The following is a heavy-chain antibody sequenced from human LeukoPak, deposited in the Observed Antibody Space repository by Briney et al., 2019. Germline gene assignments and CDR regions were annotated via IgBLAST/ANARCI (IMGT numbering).Heavy chain of an antibody. Sequence: GGSLRLSCVDSGFTFGSYNMNWVRLAPGKGLEWVSSISISGTYIYYADSVKGRFTISRDSAKRSLYLQMDSLRADDTAIYYCATEGEIGFGYLYWGQGILVTVSS. CDR2: ISISGTYI. D-gene: IGHD5-18*01. CDR1: GFTFGSYN. CDR3: ATEGEIGFGYLY. V-gene: IGHV3-21*01. J-gene: IGHJ4*02.